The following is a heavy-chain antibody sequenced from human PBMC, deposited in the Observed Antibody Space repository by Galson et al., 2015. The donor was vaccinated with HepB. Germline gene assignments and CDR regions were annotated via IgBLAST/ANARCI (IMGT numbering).Heavy chain of an antibody. CDR3: AQIWSYFDRRGYYAEYFHY. J-gene: IGHJ1*01. CDR2: IAFDESHK. V-gene: IGHV3-30*18. CDR1: GFTFSNFV. D-gene: IGHD3-22*01. Sequence: SLRLSCAASGFTFSNFVMTWVRQAPGRGLEWVALIAFDESHKYYADSVKGRFTISRDNSKNTLYLQMNSLRAEDTAIYYCAQIWSYFDRRGYYAEYFHYWGQGTLVTVSS.